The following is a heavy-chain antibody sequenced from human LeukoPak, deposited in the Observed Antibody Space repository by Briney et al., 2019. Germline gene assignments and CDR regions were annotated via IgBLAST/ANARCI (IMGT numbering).Heavy chain of an antibody. Sequence: GGSLRLSCAASGFTFSSYAMSWVRQAPGKGLEWVSAISGSGGSTYYADSVKGRFTISRGNSKNTLYLQMNSLRAEDTAVYYCAKLPQSSASKGVDYWGQGTLVTVSS. J-gene: IGHJ4*02. CDR2: ISGSGGST. D-gene: IGHD3-22*01. V-gene: IGHV3-23*01. CDR3: AKLPQSSASKGVDY. CDR1: GFTFSSYA.